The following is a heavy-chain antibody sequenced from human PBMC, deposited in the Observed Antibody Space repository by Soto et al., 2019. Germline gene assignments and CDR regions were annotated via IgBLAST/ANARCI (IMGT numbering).Heavy chain of an antibody. CDR3: ATDRLYDTSRI. CDR2: ILVGSGNT. Sequence: SVKVSCKASGFTFTNAAVQWVRQARGQRLEWIGWILVGSGNTKYAQKLQERVIISRDMATSTAYMELSSLTSDDTAVYYCATDRLYDTSRIWGRGTPVTVPQ. CDR1: GFTFTNAA. D-gene: IGHD3-22*01. J-gene: IGHJ4*02. V-gene: IGHV1-58*01.